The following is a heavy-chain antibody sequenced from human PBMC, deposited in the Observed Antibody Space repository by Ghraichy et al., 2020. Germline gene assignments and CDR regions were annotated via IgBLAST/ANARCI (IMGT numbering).Heavy chain of an antibody. V-gene: IGHV4-59*01. J-gene: IGHJ6*02. Sequence: SETLSLTCTVSDGFISDDHWTWIRQPPGKGLEYIGFIDHRGSTNYNPSLKSRVTMSLDTSRNQFSLKVSSVTAADTAVYYCARECRPGIGGMDVWGQGTTVTVSS. CDR3: ARECRPGIGGMDV. CDR2: IDHRGST. CDR1: DGFISDDH. D-gene: IGHD2-2*01.